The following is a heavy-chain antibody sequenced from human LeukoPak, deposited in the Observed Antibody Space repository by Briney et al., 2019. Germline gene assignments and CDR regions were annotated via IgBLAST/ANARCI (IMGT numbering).Heavy chain of an antibody. CDR1: GGSISSSTYY. Sequence: SETLSLTCTVSGGSISSSTYYWGWIRQPPGKGLEWIGSIYYSGSTYYNPSLKSRVTMSVDTSKNQFSLKLSSVTAADTAVYYCARGPDDAFDIWGQGTMVTVSS. CDR3: ARGPDDAFDI. V-gene: IGHV4-39*07. CDR2: IYYSGST. J-gene: IGHJ3*02.